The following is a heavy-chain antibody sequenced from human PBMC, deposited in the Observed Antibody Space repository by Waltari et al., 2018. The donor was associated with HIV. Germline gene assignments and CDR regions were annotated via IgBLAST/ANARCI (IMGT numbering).Heavy chain of an antibody. J-gene: IGHJ4*02. CDR2: IKEDGSER. CDR1: GFTFSRSW. V-gene: IGHV3-7*01. Sequence: VQLVESGGGSVQPGGSLRLSCTVSGFTFSRSWVTWVRTAPGRGLEWVANIKEDGSERSYVESVKGRFIISRDNAKNSLFLQMYGLGAEDTGVYYCARLQWATQNLDFWGQGTLVTVSS. CDR3: ARLQWATQNLDF. D-gene: IGHD6-19*01.